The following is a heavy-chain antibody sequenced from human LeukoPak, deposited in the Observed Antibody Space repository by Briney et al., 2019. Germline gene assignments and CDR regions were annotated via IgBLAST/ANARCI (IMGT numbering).Heavy chain of an antibody. J-gene: IGHJ4*02. V-gene: IGHV4-39*01. CDR3: ARTYSYGSFDY. Sequence: PSETLSLTCTVSGGSISSSSYYWGWIRQPPGKGLEWIGSIYYSGSTYYNPSLKSRVTISVDTSKNQFSLKLSSVTAADTAVYYCARTYSYGSFDYWGQGTLVTVSS. D-gene: IGHD5-18*01. CDR1: GGSISSSSYY. CDR2: IYYSGST.